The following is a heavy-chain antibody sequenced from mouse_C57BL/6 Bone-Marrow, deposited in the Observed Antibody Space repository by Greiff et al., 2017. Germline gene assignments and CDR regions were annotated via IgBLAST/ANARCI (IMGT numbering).Heavy chain of an antibody. CDR2: IDPENGDT. CDR1: GFNIKDDY. J-gene: IGHJ2*01. CDR3: TPYGSSYEDY. D-gene: IGHD1-1*01. V-gene: IGHV14-4*01. Sequence: EVKLQQSGAELVRPGASVKLSCTASGFNIKDDYMHWVKQRPEQGLEWIGWIDPENGDTEYASKFQGKATITADTSSNTAYLQLSSLTSEDTAVYYCTPYGSSYEDYWGQGTTLTVSS.